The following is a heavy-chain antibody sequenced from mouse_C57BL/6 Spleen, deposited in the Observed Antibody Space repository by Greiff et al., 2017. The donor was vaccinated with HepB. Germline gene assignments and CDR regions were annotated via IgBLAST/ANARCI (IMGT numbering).Heavy chain of an antibody. CDR2: IDPSDSNT. CDR1: GYTFTSYW. CDR3: ARGGTEAY. J-gene: IGHJ2*01. Sequence: QVQLQQPGAELVKPGASVKLSCKASGYTFTSYWMQWVKQRPGQGLEWIGEIDPSDSNTNYNQKFKGKATLTVDTSSSTAYMQLSSLTSEDSAVYYCARGGTEAYWGQGTTLTVSS. V-gene: IGHV1-50*01. D-gene: IGHD2-14*01.